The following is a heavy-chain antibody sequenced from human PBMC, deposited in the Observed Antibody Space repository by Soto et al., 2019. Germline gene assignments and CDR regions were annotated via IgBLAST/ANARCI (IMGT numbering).Heavy chain of an antibody. CDR2: IIPIFGTA. V-gene: IGHV1-69*01. J-gene: IGHJ6*02. CDR3: GRPTDWNSTAGGMDV. Sequence: QVQLVQSGAEVKKPGSSVKVSCKASGGTFSSYAISWVRQAPGQGLEWMGGIIPIFGTANYAQKFQGRVTMTADESTSTAYMELRSLRSEDTAVYYCGRPTDWNSTAGGMDVWGQGTPVTVSS. D-gene: IGHD1-7*01. CDR1: GGTFSSYA.